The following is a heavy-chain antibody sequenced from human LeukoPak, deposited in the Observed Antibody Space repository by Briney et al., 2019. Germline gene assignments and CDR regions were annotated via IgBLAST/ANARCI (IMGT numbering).Heavy chain of an antibody. D-gene: IGHD1-20*01. CDR1: GGSISSYY. CDR2: IYYSGST. J-gene: IGHJ4*02. CDR3: ARLSYNWNQRGDY. V-gene: IGHV4-59*08. Sequence: SETLSLTCTVSGGSISSYYWSWIRQPPGKGLEWIGYIYYSGSTNYNPSLKSRVTISVDTSKNQFSLKLSSVTAADTAVYYCARLSYNWNQRGDYWGQGTLVTVSS.